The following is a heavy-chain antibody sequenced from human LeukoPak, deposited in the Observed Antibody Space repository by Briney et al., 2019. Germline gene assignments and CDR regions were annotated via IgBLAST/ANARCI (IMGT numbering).Heavy chain of an antibody. Sequence: ASVKVSCKVSGYTLTELSMHWVRQAPGKGLEWMGGFDPEDGETIYAQKFQGRVTMTEDTSTDTAYMELSSLRSEDTAVYYCATYNPLIFGTHYFDYWGQGTLVTVSS. D-gene: IGHD2/OR15-2a*01. CDR2: FDPEDGET. CDR1: GYTLTELS. J-gene: IGHJ4*02. CDR3: ATYNPLIFGTHYFDY. V-gene: IGHV1-24*01.